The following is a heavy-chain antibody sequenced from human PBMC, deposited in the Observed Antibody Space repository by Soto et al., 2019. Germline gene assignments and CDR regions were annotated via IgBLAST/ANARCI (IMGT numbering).Heavy chain of an antibody. CDR3: ARESEDLTSNFDY. V-gene: IGHV3-21*01. CDR2: ISSTTNYI. CDR1: GFTFTRYS. Sequence: GGSLRLSCAASGFTFTRYSMNWVRQAPGKGLEWVSSISSTTNYIYYADSMKGRFTASRDNAKNSVYLEMNSLSAEDTAVYYCARESEDLTSNFDYWGQGTLVTVSS. J-gene: IGHJ4*02.